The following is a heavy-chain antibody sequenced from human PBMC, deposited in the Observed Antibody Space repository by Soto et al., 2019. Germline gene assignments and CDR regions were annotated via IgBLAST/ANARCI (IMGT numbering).Heavy chain of an antibody. CDR3: ARESEDLTSNFDY. V-gene: IGHV3-21*01. CDR2: ISSTTNYI. CDR1: GFTFTRYS. Sequence: GGSLRLSCAASGFTFTRYSMNWVRQAPGKGLEWVSSISSTTNYIYYADSMKGRFTASRDNAKNSVYLEMNSLSAEDTAVYYCARESEDLTSNFDYWGQGTLVTVSS. J-gene: IGHJ4*02.